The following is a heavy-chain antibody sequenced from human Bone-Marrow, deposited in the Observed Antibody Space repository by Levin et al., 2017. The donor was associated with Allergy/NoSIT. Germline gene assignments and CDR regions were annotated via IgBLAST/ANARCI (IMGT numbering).Heavy chain of an antibody. CDR3: ARRTKIYNWSDFHFDY. Sequence: ASVKVSCKASGYSFTGHSIHWVRQAPGQGLEWMGWIDPNSGGTNYPQRFQGRVTMTRDSSINTAYVELSSLTSDDTAVYFCARRTKIYNWSDFHFDYWGQGTLVTVSS. V-gene: IGHV1-2*02. J-gene: IGHJ4*02. CDR2: IDPNSGGT. D-gene: IGHD1-1*01. CDR1: GYSFTGHS.